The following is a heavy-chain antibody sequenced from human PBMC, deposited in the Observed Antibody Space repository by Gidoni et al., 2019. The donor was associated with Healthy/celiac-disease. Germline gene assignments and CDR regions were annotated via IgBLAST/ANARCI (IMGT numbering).Heavy chain of an antibody. CDR2: INHSGST. CDR3: ARVKPAFDY. CDR1: GGSFSGYY. V-gene: IGHV4-34*01. J-gene: IGHJ4*02. D-gene: IGHD2-2*01. Sequence: KPSETLSPTCAVYGGSFSGYYWSWIRQPPGTGLAWIGEINHSGSTNYNPSLKSRVTISVDTSKNQFSLKLSSVTAADTAVYYCARVKPAFDYWGQGTLVTVSS.